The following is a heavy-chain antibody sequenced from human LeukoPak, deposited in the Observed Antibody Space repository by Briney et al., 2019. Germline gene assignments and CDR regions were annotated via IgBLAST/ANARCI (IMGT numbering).Heavy chain of an antibody. J-gene: IGHJ4*02. Sequence: GGSLRLSCAASGFTFSSYAMHWVRQAPGKGLEWVAVISYDGSNKYYADSVKGRVTISRDNSKNTLYLQMNSLRAEDTAVYYCAKSVNYDILTGPFDYWGQGTLVTVSS. CDR1: GFTFSSYA. CDR2: ISYDGSNK. V-gene: IGHV3-30-3*02. D-gene: IGHD3-9*01. CDR3: AKSVNYDILTGPFDY.